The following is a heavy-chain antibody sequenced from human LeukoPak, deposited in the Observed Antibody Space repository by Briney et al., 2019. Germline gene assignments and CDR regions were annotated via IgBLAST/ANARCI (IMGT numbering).Heavy chain of an antibody. V-gene: IGHV3-30-3*01. Sequence: PGTSLRLSCAASGFSFSSIAMYWVRQAPGQGLEWVAVISYDGSNKYYADSVKGRFTISRDNSNNTLYLQMNSLRDEDTAVYYCARRLGRDYLDYWGQGTLITVSS. CDR1: GFSFSSIA. CDR3: ARRLGRDYLDY. J-gene: IGHJ4*02. D-gene: IGHD3-16*01. CDR2: ISYDGSNK.